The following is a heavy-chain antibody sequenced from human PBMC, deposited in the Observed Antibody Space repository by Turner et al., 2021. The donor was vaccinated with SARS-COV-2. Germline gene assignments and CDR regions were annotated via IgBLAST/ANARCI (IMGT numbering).Heavy chain of an antibody. D-gene: IGHD3-16*01. J-gene: IGHJ5*01. CDR3: VTASEGGLHCFDS. Sequence: ASVKVSCKISGYTLTELSMYWVRQAPGKGLEWMGGFDPEDGETIYAQNFQGRVTMTEAKAAITAHWELGILRSAVPVEYFWVTASEGGLHCFDSWGQGTLVTVSS. CDR2: FDPEDGET. CDR1: GYTLTELS. V-gene: IGHV1-24*01.